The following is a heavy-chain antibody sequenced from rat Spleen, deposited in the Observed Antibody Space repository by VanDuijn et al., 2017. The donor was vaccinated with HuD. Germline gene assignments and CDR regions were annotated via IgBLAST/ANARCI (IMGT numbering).Heavy chain of an antibody. J-gene: IGHJ2*01. CDR2: IWGDGST. V-gene: IGHV2S63*01. CDR3: TRDVDD. CDR1: GFSLTDYS. Sequence: EVQLKESGPGLVQPSQTLSLTCTVSGFSLTDYSVHWVRQPPGKGLEWMGVIWGDGSTAYNSALKSRLTISRDTSKSQVFLKMSSLKTEDTAIYYCTRDVDDWGQGVMVTVSS.